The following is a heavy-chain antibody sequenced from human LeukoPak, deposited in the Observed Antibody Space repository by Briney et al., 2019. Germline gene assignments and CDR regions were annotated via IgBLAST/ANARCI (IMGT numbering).Heavy chain of an antibody. V-gene: IGHV4-38-2*02. Sequence: PSETLSLTCTVSSYSISSSYYWGWIRQPPGKGLEWIGSIYYSGSTYYNPSLKSRVTISVDTSKNQFSLKLSSVTAADTAVYYCARTGGSSWLFDYWGQGTLVTVSS. CDR1: SYSISSSYY. CDR2: IYYSGST. D-gene: IGHD6-13*01. J-gene: IGHJ4*02. CDR3: ARTGGSSWLFDY.